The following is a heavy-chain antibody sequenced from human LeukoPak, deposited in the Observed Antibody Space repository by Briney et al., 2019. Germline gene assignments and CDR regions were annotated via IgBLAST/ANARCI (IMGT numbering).Heavy chain of an antibody. V-gene: IGHV1-24*01. Sequence: EASVKVSCKVSGYTLTELSMHWVRQAPGKGLEWMGGFDPEDGETIYAQKFQGRVTMTEDTSTDTAYMELSSLRSEDTAVYHCATEGYYYDSSGRDAFDIWGQGTMVTVSS. CDR2: FDPEDGET. D-gene: IGHD3-22*01. CDR3: ATEGYYYDSSGRDAFDI. J-gene: IGHJ3*02. CDR1: GYTLTELS.